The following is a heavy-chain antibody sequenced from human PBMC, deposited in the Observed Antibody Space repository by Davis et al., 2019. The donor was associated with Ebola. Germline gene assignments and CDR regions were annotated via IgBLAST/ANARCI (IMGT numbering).Heavy chain of an antibody. CDR2: ISSSSSYI. Sequence: GGSLRLSCAASGFTFSSYSMNWVRQAPGKGLEWVSSISSSSSYIYYADSVKGRFTISRDNAKNTLYLQMNSLRAEDTAVYYCARDQRIAARRYYYYGMDVWGQGTTVTVSS. D-gene: IGHD6-6*01. J-gene: IGHJ6*02. V-gene: IGHV3-21*01. CDR1: GFTFSSYS. CDR3: ARDQRIAARRYYYYGMDV.